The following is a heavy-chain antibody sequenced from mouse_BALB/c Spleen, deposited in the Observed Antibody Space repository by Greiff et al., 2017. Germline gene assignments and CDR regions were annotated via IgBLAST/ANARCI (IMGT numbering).Heavy chain of an antibody. CDR1: GFTFSSYA. J-gene: IGHJ3*01. Sequence: EVKLVESGGGLVKPGGSLKLSCAASGFTFSSYAMSWVRQTPEKRLEWVASISSGGSTYYPDSVKGRFTISRDNARNILYLQMSSLRSEDTAMYYCARGYYDYGGFAYWGQGTLVTVSA. V-gene: IGHV5-6-5*01. CDR2: ISSGGST. CDR3: ARGYYDYGGFAY. D-gene: IGHD2-4*01.